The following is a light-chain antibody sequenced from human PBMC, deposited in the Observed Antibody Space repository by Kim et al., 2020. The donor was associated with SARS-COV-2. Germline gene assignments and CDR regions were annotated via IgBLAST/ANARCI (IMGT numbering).Light chain of an antibody. CDR3: QQYDTLPPT. Sequence: ASVGDRVTITCRASQDISNDLNWYQQKPGKAPKLLIYAASNLETGVPSRFSGSGSGTDFTFTIRSLQPEDIATYYCQQYDTLPPTFGQGTQVDIK. CDR1: QDISND. V-gene: IGKV1-33*01. CDR2: AAS. J-gene: IGKJ1*01.